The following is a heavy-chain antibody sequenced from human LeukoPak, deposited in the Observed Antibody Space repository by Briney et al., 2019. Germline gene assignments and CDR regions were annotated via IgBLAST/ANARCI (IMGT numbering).Heavy chain of an antibody. CDR3: ARQTVAGLFDY. J-gene: IGHJ4*02. Sequence: PSETLSLTCTVSGGSISSSSYYWGWIRQPPGKGLEWIGSIYYSGSTCYNSSLKSRVTISVDTSKNQFSLKLSSVTAADTAVYYCARQTVAGLFDYWGQGTLVTVSS. CDR1: GGSISSSSYY. V-gene: IGHV4-39*01. CDR2: IYYSGST. D-gene: IGHD6-19*01.